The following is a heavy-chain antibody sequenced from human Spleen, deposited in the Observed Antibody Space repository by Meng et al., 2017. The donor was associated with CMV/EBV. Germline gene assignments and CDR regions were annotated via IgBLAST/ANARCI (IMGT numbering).Heavy chain of an antibody. D-gene: IGHD6-13*01. CDR1: GGSISSGDYY. Sequence: LQQSVPGLVKRSQTLSLICAVSGGSISSGDYYWSWIRQPPGKGLEWIGYIYYSGSTYYNPSLKSRVTISVDTSKNQFSLKLSSVTAADTAVYYCARDATYSSSWQYYFDYWGQGTLVTVSS. J-gene: IGHJ4*02. V-gene: IGHV4-30-4*08. CDR3: ARDATYSSSWQYYFDY. CDR2: IYYSGST.